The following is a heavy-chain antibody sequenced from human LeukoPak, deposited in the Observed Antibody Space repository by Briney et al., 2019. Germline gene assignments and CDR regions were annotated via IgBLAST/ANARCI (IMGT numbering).Heavy chain of an antibody. CDR3: ARGQWPPAAGYYFDY. CDR1: GGSISSTSYD. CDR2: INHSGST. V-gene: IGHV4-39*07. Sequence: SETLSLTCTVSGGSISSTSYDWGWIRQPPGKGLEWIGEINHSGSTNYNPSLKSRVTISVDTSKNQFSLKLSSVTAADTAVYYCARGQWPPAAGYYFDYWGQGTLVTVSS. J-gene: IGHJ4*02. D-gene: IGHD6-19*01.